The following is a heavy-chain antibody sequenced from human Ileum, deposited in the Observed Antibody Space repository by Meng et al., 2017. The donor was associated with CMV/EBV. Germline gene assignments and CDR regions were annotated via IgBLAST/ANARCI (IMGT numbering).Heavy chain of an antibody. V-gene: IGHV4-39*07. CDR1: GGSISRSTYY. D-gene: IGHD5-18*01. CDR2: IYSTGST. J-gene: IGHJ4*02. CDR3: ARGVYSYDAS. Sequence: QVQLQESGPGLVKPSDTLSLTCTVSGGSISRSTYYWGWIRQPPGKGLEWIGSIYSTGSTYYNPSLKSRLTISIDTSNNQFSLKLTSMTAADTAVYYCARGVYSYDASWGQGTLVTVSS.